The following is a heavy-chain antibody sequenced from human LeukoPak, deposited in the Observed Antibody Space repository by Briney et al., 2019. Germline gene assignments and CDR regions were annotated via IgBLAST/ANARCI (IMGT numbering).Heavy chain of an antibody. J-gene: IGHJ5*02. CDR1: GGSISSGGYY. V-gene: IGHV4-31*03. D-gene: IGHD4-17*01. Sequence: PSQTLSLTCTVSGGSISSGGYYWSWLRQHPGKGLEWIGYIYYSGSTYYNPSLKSRLTISVDTSKNQFSLKLSSVTAADTAVYYCARDRALRAAWFDPWGQGTLVTVSS. CDR2: IYYSGST. CDR3: ARDRALRAAWFDP.